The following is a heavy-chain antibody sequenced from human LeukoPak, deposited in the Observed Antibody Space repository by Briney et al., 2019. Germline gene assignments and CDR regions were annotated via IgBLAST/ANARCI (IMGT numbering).Heavy chain of an antibody. CDR3: ARIPSPGWFDP. J-gene: IGHJ5*02. Sequence: SETLSLTCTVSGASIGSYYWSWIRQPPGKGLEWIGYIYYSGSTNYNPSLKSRVTISVDTSKNQFSLKLSSVTAADTAVYYCARIPSPGWFDPWGQGTLVTVSS. V-gene: IGHV4-59*12. CDR2: IYYSGST. CDR1: GASIGSYY.